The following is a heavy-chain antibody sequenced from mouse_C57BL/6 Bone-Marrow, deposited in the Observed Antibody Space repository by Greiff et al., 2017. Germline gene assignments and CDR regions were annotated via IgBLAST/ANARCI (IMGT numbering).Heavy chain of an antibody. CDR3: ARSSHYYGSVFDY. CDR2: INPNNGGT. CDR1: GYTFTDYN. Sequence: EVQLQQSGPELVKPGASVKIPCKASGYTFTDYNMDWVKQSHGKSLEWIGDINPNNGGTIYNQKFKGKATLTVDKFSSTDYMELRSLTSEDTAVYYCARSSHYYGSVFDYWGQGTTLTVSS. V-gene: IGHV1-18*01. D-gene: IGHD1-1*01. J-gene: IGHJ2*01.